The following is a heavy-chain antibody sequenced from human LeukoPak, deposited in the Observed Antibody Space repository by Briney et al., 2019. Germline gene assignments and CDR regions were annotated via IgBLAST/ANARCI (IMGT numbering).Heavy chain of an antibody. Sequence: SETLSLTCTVSGGSISSYYWSWIRQPPGKGLEWIGYIYYSGSTNYNPSLKSRVTISVDTSKSQFSLKLSSVTAADTAVYYCARRRYYFDYWGQGTLVTVSS. CDR2: IYYSGST. V-gene: IGHV4-59*08. CDR1: GGSISSYY. J-gene: IGHJ4*02. CDR3: ARRRYYFDY.